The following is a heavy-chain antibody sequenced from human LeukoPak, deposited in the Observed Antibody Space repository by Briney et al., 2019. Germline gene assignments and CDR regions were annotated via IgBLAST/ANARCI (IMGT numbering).Heavy chain of an antibody. CDR3: AREGGFYRPLDY. V-gene: IGHV4-4*02. Sequence: SETLSLTCGVSGGSVINTNWWTWVRQHPGKGLEWIGEVHLDGRTNYNPSLESRLTMSVDVSENQVSLKLTSVTAADTAVYYCAREGGFYRPLDYSGQGTLVTVSS. D-gene: IGHD3-3*01. CDR2: VHLDGRT. J-gene: IGHJ4*02. CDR1: GGSVINTNW.